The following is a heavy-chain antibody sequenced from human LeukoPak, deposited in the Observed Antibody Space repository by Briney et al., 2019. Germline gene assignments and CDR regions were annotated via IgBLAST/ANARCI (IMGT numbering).Heavy chain of an antibody. D-gene: IGHD4-17*01. CDR1: GGSISSYY. Sequence: PSETLSLTCAVYGGSISSYYWSWIRQPPGKGLEWIGYIYYSGSTNYNPSLKSRVTISVDTSKNQFSLKLSSVTAADTAVYYCTRHGRGTVTPDYWGQGTLVTVSS. CDR2: IYYSGST. V-gene: IGHV4-59*08. J-gene: IGHJ4*02. CDR3: TRHGRGTVTPDY.